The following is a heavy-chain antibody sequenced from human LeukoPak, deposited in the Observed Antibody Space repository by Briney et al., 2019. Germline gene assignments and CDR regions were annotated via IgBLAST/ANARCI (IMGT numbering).Heavy chain of an antibody. CDR2: IKQDGSAK. Sequence: GGSLRLSCAASGFTFSNYGIHWVRQAPGKGLEWVANIKQDGSAKYYVDSVKGRFTISRDNAKNSLYLQMNSLRAEDTAVYYCARRYFDSWGQGTLVTVSS. CDR3: ARRYFDS. J-gene: IGHJ4*02. V-gene: IGHV3-7*03. CDR1: GFTFSNYG.